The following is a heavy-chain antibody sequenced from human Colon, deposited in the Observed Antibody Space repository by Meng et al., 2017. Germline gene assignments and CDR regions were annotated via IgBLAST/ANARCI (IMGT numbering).Heavy chain of an antibody. V-gene: IGHV3-23*01. D-gene: IGHD3-10*01. CDR1: GFTFSNYA. Sequence: VQCLGLGGGLVQPGGSLRRSCAASGFTFSNYAMSWVRQAPGKGLEWVSTITTGDTYYADSVKGRFTVSRDNSKSTMFLQMNSLRAEDTAMYFCSKRGVTGQYNFENWGQGTLVTVFS. CDR3: SKRGVTGQYNFEN. CDR2: ITTGDT. J-gene: IGHJ4*02.